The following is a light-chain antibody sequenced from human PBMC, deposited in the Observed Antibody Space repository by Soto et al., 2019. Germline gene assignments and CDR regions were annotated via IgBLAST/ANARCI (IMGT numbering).Light chain of an antibody. J-gene: IGKJ1*01. V-gene: IGKV1-5*03. CDR1: QTIDGA. CDR2: KAS. CDR3: QQNKRYPST. Sequence: DIQMTQSPSTLSASVGDRVTITCRASQTIDGALVWYQQKPGKAPTLLIYKASSLESGVPSRFSVSGFGTAFTLTISSLQPDDFATYYCQQNKRYPSTFGQGTKVETK.